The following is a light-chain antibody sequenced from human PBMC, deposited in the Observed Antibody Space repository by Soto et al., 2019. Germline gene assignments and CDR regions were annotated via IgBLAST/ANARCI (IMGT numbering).Light chain of an antibody. CDR3: QQANSFPPT. CDR2: AAS. CDR1: QGISSW. J-gene: IGKJ1*01. Sequence: IQLTESPSGVSTIIEEIVNITGRASQGISSWLAWYQQKPGKAPKLLIYAASSLQSGVPSRFSGSGSGTDFTLTISSLQPEDFATYYCQQANSFPPTFGQGTKVDI. V-gene: IGKV1-12*01.